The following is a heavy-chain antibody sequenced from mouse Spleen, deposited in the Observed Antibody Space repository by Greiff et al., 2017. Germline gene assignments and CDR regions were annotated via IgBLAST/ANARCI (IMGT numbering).Heavy chain of an antibody. CDR3: AIGSSYDYYAMDY. J-gene: IGHJ4*01. V-gene: IGHV1-81*01. D-gene: IGHD1-1*01. Sequence: VQGVESGAELARPGASVKLSCKASGYTFTSYGISWVKQRTGQGLEWIGEIYPRSGNTYYNEKFKGKATLTADKSSSTAYMELRSLTSEDSAVYFCAIGSSYDYYAMDYWGQGTSVTVSS. CDR1: GYTFTSYG. CDR2: IYPRSGNT.